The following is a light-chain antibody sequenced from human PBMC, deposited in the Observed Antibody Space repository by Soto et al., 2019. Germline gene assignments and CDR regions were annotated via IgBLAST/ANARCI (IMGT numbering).Light chain of an antibody. CDR1: SSDVGGYNY. J-gene: IGLJ1*01. Sequence: QSVLTQPRSVSGSPGQSVTISCTGTSSDVGGYNYVSWYQQHPGKAPKLMIYDVTTRPSGGPDRFSGSKSGNTASLTISGLQAEDEADYYCSSHAGSSVVFGTGTKSPS. CDR3: SSHAGSSVV. CDR2: DVT. V-gene: IGLV2-11*01.